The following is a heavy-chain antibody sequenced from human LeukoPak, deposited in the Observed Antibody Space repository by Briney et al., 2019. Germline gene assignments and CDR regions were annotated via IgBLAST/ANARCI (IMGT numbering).Heavy chain of an antibody. Sequence: SETLSLTCTVSGGSISSYYWSWIRQPPGKGLEWIGYIYYSGSTNYNPSLKSRVTISVDTSKNQFSPELSSVTAADTAVYYCARGGFGDYVYWGQGTLVTVSS. CDR2: IYYSGST. V-gene: IGHV4-59*01. CDR1: GGSISSYY. J-gene: IGHJ4*02. CDR3: ARGGFGDYVY. D-gene: IGHD4-17*01.